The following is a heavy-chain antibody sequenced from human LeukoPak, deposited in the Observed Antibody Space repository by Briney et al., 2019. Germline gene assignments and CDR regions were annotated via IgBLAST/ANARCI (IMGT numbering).Heavy chain of an antibody. CDR1: GFIFNIYS. CDR3: ATDGRLLDY. V-gene: IGHV3-48*01. J-gene: IGHJ4*02. CDR2: IDSSSATI. Sequence: GGSLRLSCAASGFIFNIYSMNWVRQAPGKGLEWVSYIDSSSATIFYSDSVRGRFTISRDNAKNSLFLQMNSLRADDTAVYYCATDGRLLDYWGQGTLVTVSS.